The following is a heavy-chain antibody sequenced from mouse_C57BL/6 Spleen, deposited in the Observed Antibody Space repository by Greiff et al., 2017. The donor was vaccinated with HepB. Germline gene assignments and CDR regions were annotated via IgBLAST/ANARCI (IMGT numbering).Heavy chain of an antibody. CDR1: GFTFSSYA. CDR2: ISDGGSYT. CDR3: AREDSSGYFAD. J-gene: IGHJ3*01. V-gene: IGHV5-4*01. Sequence: EVMLVESGGGLVKPGGSLKLSCAASGFTFSSYAMSWVRQTPEKRLEWVATISDGGSYTYYPDNVKGRFTISRDNAKNNLYLQKSHLKSEDTAMYYCAREDSSGYFADWGQGTLVTVSA. D-gene: IGHD3-2*02.